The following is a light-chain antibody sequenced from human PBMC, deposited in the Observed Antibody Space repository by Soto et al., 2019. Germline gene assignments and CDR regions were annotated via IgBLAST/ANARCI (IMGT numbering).Light chain of an antibody. CDR2: GAS. Sequence: DIVLTQSPGTLSLSPGERASLSCRASQSVGSGHLAWYQQKPGQAPRLLIYGASSRATGIPDRFSGSGSGTEFTLTISSLQSDDFATYYCQHYNSYSEAFGQGTKVDIK. CDR3: QHYNSYSEA. V-gene: IGKV3-20*01. J-gene: IGKJ1*01. CDR1: QSVGSGH.